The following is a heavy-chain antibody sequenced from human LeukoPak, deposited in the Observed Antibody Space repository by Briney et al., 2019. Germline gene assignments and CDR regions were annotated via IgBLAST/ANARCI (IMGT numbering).Heavy chain of an antibody. V-gene: IGHV3-7*03. CDR2: IKDDGSEK. J-gene: IGHJ4*02. CDR1: GFTFSSYW. CDR3: ARARDSSWDY. D-gene: IGHD6-13*01. Sequence: GGSLRLSCAASGFTFSSYWMSWVRQAPGKGLEWVANIKDDGSEKYNVDSVKGRFTISRDDAKNSLYLQMNSLRAEDTAVYHCARARDSSWDYWGQGTLVTVSS.